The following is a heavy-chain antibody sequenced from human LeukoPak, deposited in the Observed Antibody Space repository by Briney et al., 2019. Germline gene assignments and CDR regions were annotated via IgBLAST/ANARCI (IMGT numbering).Heavy chain of an antibody. CDR1: GGSISSGGYY. J-gene: IGHJ6*03. V-gene: IGHV4-31*03. Sequence: SKTLSLTCTVSGGSISSGGYYWSWIRQHPRKGLEWIGYIYSSGSTYYNPSLKSRVILSVDTSKNQFSLKLNSVTAADTAVYYCARDRYYFYMDVWGKGTTVTVSS. CDR2: IYSSGST. CDR3: ARDRYYFYMDV.